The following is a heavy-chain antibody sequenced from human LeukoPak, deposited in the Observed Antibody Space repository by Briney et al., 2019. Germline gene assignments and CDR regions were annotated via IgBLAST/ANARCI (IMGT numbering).Heavy chain of an antibody. CDR3: ARHFPYSSGYYYYFDY. V-gene: IGHV4-39*01. Sequence: SETLSLTCTVSGGSISSSSYYWGWIRQPPGKGLERIGSIYHSGSTYYNPSLKSRVTISVDTSKNQFSLKLSSVTAADTAVYYCARHFPYSSGYYYYFDYWGQGTLVTVSS. J-gene: IGHJ4*02. CDR1: GGSISSSSYY. CDR2: IYHSGST. D-gene: IGHD3-22*01.